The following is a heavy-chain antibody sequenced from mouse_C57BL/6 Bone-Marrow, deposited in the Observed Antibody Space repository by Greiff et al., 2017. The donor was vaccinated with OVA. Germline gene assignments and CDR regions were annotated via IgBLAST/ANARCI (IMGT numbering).Heavy chain of an antibody. CDR1: GFTFSNYW. D-gene: IGHD1-1*01. CDR2: IRLKSDNYAT. CDR3: TNYGSSFLWFAY. Sequence: EVKLVESGGGLVQPGGSMKLSCVASGFTFSNYWMNWVRQSPEKGLEWVAQIRLKSDNYATHYAESVKGRFTISRDDSKSSVYLQMNNLRAEDTGIYYCTNYGSSFLWFAYWGQGTLVTVSA. V-gene: IGHV6-3*01. J-gene: IGHJ3*01.